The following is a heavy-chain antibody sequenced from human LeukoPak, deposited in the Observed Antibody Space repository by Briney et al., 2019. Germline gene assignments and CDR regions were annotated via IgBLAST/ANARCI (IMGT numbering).Heavy chain of an antibody. J-gene: IGHJ4*02. V-gene: IGHV4-59*08. D-gene: IGHD3-16*01. CDR1: GGTLNSFY. CDR3: ARWNAVITSIDY. Sequence: PSETLSLTCTVFGGTLNSFYWNWIRQPPGKGLEWIGYVYYTGSTSYNPSLTSRVTISGDTSKNQFSLKLSSVTAADTAVYFCARWNAVITSIDYWGQGILVAVSS. CDR2: VYYTGST.